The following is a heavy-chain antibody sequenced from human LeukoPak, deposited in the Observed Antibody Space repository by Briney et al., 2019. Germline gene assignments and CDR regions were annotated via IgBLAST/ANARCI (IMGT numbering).Heavy chain of an antibody. J-gene: IGHJ4*02. D-gene: IGHD5-18*01. Sequence: GGSLRLSCAASGFTFGSYGMYWVRQPPGKGLEWVALISYDGTNKYYGDSVKGRFTISRDNSKNTLYLQMSSLRAEDTAVYYCVKARGIQLWLPGDYWGQGTLVTVSS. CDR2: ISYDGTNK. CDR3: VKARGIQLWLPGDY. V-gene: IGHV3-30*18. CDR1: GFTFGSYG.